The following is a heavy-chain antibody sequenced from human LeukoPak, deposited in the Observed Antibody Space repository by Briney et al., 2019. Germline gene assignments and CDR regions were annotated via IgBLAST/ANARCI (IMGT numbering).Heavy chain of an antibody. V-gene: IGHV1-2*02. D-gene: IGHD3-9*01. J-gene: IGHJ6*03. CDR1: GYTFTGNY. CDR3: ATAPPVPKVLRYFDWYTYYYYYYMDV. CDR2: INPNSGGT. Sequence: ASVKVSCKASGYTFTGNYIHWVRQAPGQGLEWMGWINPNSGGTNYAQKFQGRVTMTEDTSTDTAYMELSSLRSEDTAVYYCATAPPVPKVLRYFDWYTYYYYYYMDVWGKGTTVTVSS.